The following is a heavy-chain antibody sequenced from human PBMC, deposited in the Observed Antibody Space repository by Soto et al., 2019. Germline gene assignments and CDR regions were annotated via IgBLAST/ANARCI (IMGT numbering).Heavy chain of an antibody. CDR2: SSAYNGNT. CDR1: GYTFTSYG. CDR3: ARDKGDGSGSYYGY. V-gene: IGHV1-18*01. D-gene: IGHD3-10*01. J-gene: IGHJ4*02. Sequence: QVQLVQSGAEVKKPGASVKVSCKASGYTFTSYGISWVRQAPGQGLEWMGWSSAYNGNTNYAQKRQGRVTMTTDTSTSTGNMELRSLRSDDAAVYYCARDKGDGSGSYYGYWGQGTLVTVSS.